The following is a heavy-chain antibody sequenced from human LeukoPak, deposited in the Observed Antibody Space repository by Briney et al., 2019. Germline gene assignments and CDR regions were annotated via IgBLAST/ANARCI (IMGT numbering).Heavy chain of an antibody. Sequence: SEALSLTCTVSAGSISPYYWNWIRQPPGKGLEWIGYIYYSGSTIYNPSLKSRVTISVDTSKNQFSLNLKSVTAADTAVYYCARGYSSSWFYYAMDVWGQGTTVTVSS. J-gene: IGHJ6*02. D-gene: IGHD6-13*01. CDR1: AGSISPYY. CDR3: ARGYSSSWFYYAMDV. CDR2: IYYSGST. V-gene: IGHV4-59*01.